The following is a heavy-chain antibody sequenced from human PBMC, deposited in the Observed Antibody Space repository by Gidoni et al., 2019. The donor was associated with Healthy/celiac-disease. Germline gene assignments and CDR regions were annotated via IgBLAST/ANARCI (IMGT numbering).Heavy chain of an antibody. CDR2: ISGSGGST. J-gene: IGHJ4*02. Sequence: EVQLLESGGGLVQPGGSLRLSCAASGFTFSRYAMSWVRQAPGKGLEWVSAISGSGGSTYYADSVKGRFTISRDNSKNTLYLQMNSLRAEDTAVYYCAKDLGCTNGVCYGSFDYWGQGTLVTVSS. CDR3: AKDLGCTNGVCYGSFDY. CDR1: GFTFSRYA. V-gene: IGHV3-23*01. D-gene: IGHD2-8*01.